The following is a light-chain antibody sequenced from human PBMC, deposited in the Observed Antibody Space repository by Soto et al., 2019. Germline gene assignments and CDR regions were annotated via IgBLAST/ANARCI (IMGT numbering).Light chain of an antibody. CDR3: QQRRYWPVT. Sequence: EIVLTQSPAILSMSPGERATLSCRASQSVSSYFAWYQQKPGQAPRLLIYDASNRATGVPARFSRSGSGTDFTRTISSLEPEDFAVYYGQQRRYWPVTFGQGTKVEIK. J-gene: IGKJ1*01. CDR1: QSVSSY. V-gene: IGKV3-11*01. CDR2: DAS.